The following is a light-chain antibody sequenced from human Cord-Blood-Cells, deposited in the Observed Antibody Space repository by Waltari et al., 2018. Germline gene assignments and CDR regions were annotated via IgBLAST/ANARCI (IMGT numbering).Light chain of an antibody. J-gene: IGKJ1*01. CDR2: AAS. CDR3: QQYYSYPWT. Sequence: AIRMTQSPSSFSASTGDRVTITRRASQGISSYLAWYQQKPGEAPKLLIYAASTLQSGVPSRFSGSGSGTDFTLTISCLQSEDFATYYFQQYYSYPWTFGQGTKVEIK. CDR1: QGISSY. V-gene: IGKV1-8*01.